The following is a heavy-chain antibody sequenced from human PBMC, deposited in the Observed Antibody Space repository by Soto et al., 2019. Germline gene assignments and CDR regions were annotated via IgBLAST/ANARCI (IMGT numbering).Heavy chain of an antibody. Sequence: GGSLRLSCAASGFTFSSYGMHWVRQAPGKGLEWVAVISYDGSNKYYADSVKGRFTISRDNAKNTLYLQMNSLRAEDTAVYYCAKDHYYDSSGYYSTDWGQVTLVTVSS. CDR2: ISYDGSNK. CDR1: GFTFSSYG. V-gene: IGHV3-30*18. J-gene: IGHJ4*02. CDR3: AKDHYYDSSGYYSTD. D-gene: IGHD3-22*01.